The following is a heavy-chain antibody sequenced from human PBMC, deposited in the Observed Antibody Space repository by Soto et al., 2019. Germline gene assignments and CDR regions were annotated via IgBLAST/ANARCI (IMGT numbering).Heavy chain of an antibody. J-gene: IGHJ4*02. Sequence: ASVKVSCKASGYTFTSYYMHWVRQAPGKGLEWMGGFDPEDGETIYAQKFQGRVTMTEDTSTDTAYMELSSLRSEDTAVYYCATVFHDSSGYYFDYWGQGTLVTVSS. V-gene: IGHV1-24*01. D-gene: IGHD3-22*01. CDR2: FDPEDGET. CDR3: ATVFHDSSGYYFDY. CDR1: GYTFTSYY.